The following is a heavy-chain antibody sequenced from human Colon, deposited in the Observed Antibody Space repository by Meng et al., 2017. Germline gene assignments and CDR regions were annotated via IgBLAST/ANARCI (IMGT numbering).Heavy chain of an antibody. CDR3: ARFNHRAPDY. J-gene: IGHJ4*02. CDR1: GYTFTTYG. CDR2: INPYNGNT. D-gene: IGHD1-14*01. V-gene: IGHV1-18*01. Sequence: QVQWVQPGAEVKKPGPSLTFAFKASGYTFTTYGISWGRQAPGQGLEWMGWINPYNGNTNYPQKLQGRVTMTTDTTPSTAYMELRSLRSDDTAVYYCARFNHRAPDYWGQGTLVTVSS.